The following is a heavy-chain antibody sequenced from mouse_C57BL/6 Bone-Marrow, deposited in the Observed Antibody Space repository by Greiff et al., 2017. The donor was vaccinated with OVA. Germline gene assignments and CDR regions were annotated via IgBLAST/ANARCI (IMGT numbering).Heavy chain of an antibody. Sequence: VQLQQSVAELVRPGASVKLSCTASGFNIKDSYMHWVKQRPEQGLEWIGRIDPEDGDTEYAPKFQGKATMTADTSSNTAYLQLSSLTSEDTAVYYCTEFGLEAWFAYWGQGTRVTVSA. CDR2: IDPEDGDT. D-gene: IGHD3-2*02. CDR1: GFNIKDSY. J-gene: IGHJ3*01. CDR3: TEFGLEAWFAY. V-gene: IGHV14-1*01.